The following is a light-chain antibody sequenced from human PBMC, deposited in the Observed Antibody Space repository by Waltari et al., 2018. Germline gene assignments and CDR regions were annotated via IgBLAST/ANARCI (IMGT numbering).Light chain of an antibody. Sequence: EILMTQSPATLSVSPGERATLSCRASLSVSRNLAWYQQKPGQSPRLLIYGASTRATGIPARFSGSGSGTEFTLTISSLQSEDFAVYYCQQYNNWPPRDTFGQGTKLEIK. CDR2: GAS. V-gene: IGKV3-15*01. CDR1: LSVSRN. CDR3: QQYNNWPPRDT. J-gene: IGKJ2*01.